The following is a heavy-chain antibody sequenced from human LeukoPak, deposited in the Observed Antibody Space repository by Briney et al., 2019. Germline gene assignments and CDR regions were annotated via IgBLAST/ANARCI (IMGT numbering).Heavy chain of an antibody. CDR3: ARRRGSGSLPIYYYYMDV. V-gene: IGHV3-30*04. D-gene: IGHD3-10*01. CDR2: ISYDGSNK. CDR1: GFTFSSYA. J-gene: IGHJ6*03. Sequence: GGSLRLSCAASGFTFSSYAMHWVRQAPGKGLEWVAVISYDGSNKYYADSVKGRFTISRDNSKNTLYLQMNSLRAEDTAVYYCARRRGSGSLPIYYYYMDVWGKGTTVTVSS.